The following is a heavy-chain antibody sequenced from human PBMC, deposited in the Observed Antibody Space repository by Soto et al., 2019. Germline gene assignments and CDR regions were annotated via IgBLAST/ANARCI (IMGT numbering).Heavy chain of an antibody. Sequence: ASVKVSCKASGYTFTDYGISWVRQAPGQGLEWMGWISGYNGNTKYAQKFQGRVTMTTDTPTNTAYMELRSLRSDDTAVYYCARDGEYYYDSSGNYYDHYGLDVWGQGTTVTVSS. CDR2: ISGYNGNT. J-gene: IGHJ6*02. CDR1: GYTFTDYG. D-gene: IGHD3-22*01. CDR3: ARDGEYYYDSSGNYYDHYGLDV. V-gene: IGHV1-18*04.